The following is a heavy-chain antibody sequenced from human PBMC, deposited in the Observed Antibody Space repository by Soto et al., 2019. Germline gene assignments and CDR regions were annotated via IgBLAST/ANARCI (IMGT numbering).Heavy chain of an antibody. CDR1: GGSISSGVYY. CDR2: IYYSGST. Sequence: SETLSLTCTVSGGSISSGVYYWSWIRHHPGKGLEWIGYIYYSGSTYHNPSLKSRVTISVDTSKNQFSLKLSSVTAADTAVYYCARANGSGEGKTYYYGSGSYYTDYWGQGTLVTVSS. D-gene: IGHD3-10*01. CDR3: ARANGSGEGKTYYYGSGSYYTDY. J-gene: IGHJ4*02. V-gene: IGHV4-31*03.